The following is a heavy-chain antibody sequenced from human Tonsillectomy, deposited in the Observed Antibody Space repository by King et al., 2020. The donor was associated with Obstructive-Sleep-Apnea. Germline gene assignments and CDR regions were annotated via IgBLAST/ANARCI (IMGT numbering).Heavy chain of an antibody. CDR3: AKDLGYGSFPGECGGVVCFLNHYYYYGMDV. D-gene: IGHD6-13*01. V-gene: IGHV3-23*04. Sequence: VQLVESGGGLVQPGGSLRLSCAASGFTFSSYAMSWVRQAPGKGLEWVSAISGSGGSTYYADSVKGRFTISRDNSKNTLYLQMNSLRAEDTAVYYCAKDLGYGSFPGECGGVVCFLNHYYYYGMDVWGQGTTVTVSS. CDR1: GFTFSSYA. CDR2: ISGSGGST. J-gene: IGHJ6*02.